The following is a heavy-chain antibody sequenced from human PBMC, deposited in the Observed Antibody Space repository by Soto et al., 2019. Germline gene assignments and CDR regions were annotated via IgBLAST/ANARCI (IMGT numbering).Heavy chain of an antibody. CDR1: GFSFSDYY. J-gene: IGHJ4*02. CDR2: SRNKVKSYTT. Sequence: EEQLVESGGGLVQPGGSLTLSCAASGFSFSDYYMEWVRQAPGKGLEWVARSRNKVKSYTTDYAASVKGRFTISRDLSKNSMYLEMNNLKNEEPAVYYCSNLEGGWGQGTLVTVSS. CDR3: SNLEGG. D-gene: IGHD3-3*01. V-gene: IGHV3-72*01.